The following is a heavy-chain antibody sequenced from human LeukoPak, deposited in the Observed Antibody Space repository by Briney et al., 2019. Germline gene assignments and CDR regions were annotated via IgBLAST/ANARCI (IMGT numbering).Heavy chain of an antibody. CDR3: ARLDYYYDSSGKETEYFQH. J-gene: IGHJ1*01. D-gene: IGHD3-22*01. V-gene: IGHV3-48*01. CDR2: ISSSSSTI. Sequence: GGSLRLSCAASGFTFSSYSMNWVRQAPGKGLEWVSYISSSSSTIYYADSVKGRFTISRDNAKNSLYLQMNSLRAEDTAVYYCARLDYYYDSSGKETEYFQHWGQGTLVTVSS. CDR1: GFTFSSYS.